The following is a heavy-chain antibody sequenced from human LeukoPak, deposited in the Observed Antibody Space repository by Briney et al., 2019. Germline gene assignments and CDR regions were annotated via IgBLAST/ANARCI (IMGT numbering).Heavy chain of an antibody. CDR2: IIPIFGTA. CDR1: GGTFSSYA. CDR3: ARKSVRYSGSYPSYYFDY. V-gene: IGHV1-69*13. J-gene: IGHJ4*02. D-gene: IGHD1-26*01. Sequence: ASVKVSCKASGGTFSSYAISWVRQAPGQGLEWMGGIIPIFGTANYAQKFQGRVTITADESASTAYMELSSLRSEDTAVYYCARKSVRYSGSYPSYYFDYWGQGTLVTVSS.